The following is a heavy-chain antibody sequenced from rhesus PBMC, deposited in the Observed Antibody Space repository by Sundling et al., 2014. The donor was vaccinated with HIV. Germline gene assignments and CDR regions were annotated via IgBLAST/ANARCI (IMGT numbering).Heavy chain of an antibody. CDR1: GVSISSSNR. V-gene: IGHV4-65*02. J-gene: IGHJ5-1*01. Sequence: QVQLQESGPGVVKPSETLSLTCAVSGVSISSSNRWTWIRQSPGKGLEWIGNVYGSSGVTYYNPSLKSRVTISKDTSKNRFSLKLNSVTAADTAVYYCARAQVYPDVWGPGILVTVSS. CDR2: VYGSSGVT. D-gene: IGHD1-44*01. CDR3: ARAQVYPDV.